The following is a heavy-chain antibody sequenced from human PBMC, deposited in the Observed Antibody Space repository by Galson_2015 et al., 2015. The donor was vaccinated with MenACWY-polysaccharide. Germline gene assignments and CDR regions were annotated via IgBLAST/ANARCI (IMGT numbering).Heavy chain of an antibody. CDR3: ARLLGKVHWGDDAFDN. Sequence: SVKVSCKASGGSFNSYSINWGRQAPGQGLEWMGGIIPIFGTANYAQKFQGRVTVTADESTNTAYMELSGLGSDDTAVYYRARLLGKVHWGDDAFDNWGQGTMVTVSS. V-gene: IGHV1-69*13. CDR2: IIPIFGTA. D-gene: IGHD3-16*01. CDR1: GGSFNSYS. J-gene: IGHJ3*02.